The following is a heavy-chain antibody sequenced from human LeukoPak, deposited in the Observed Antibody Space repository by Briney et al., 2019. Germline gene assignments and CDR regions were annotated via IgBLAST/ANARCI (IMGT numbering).Heavy chain of an antibody. Sequence: SETLSLTCAAKGGSFSGYHWSWIRLSAGKGLEWIGEINRRGNTNYNPPLKSRVSISIDASKNQFALKLRSVTAADTAVYYCRLTYYYDTTGYWPLDYWGQGALATVSS. D-gene: IGHD3-22*01. J-gene: IGHJ4*02. CDR3: RLTYYYDTTGYWPLDY. CDR2: INRRGNT. CDR1: GGSFSGYH. V-gene: IGHV4-34*01.